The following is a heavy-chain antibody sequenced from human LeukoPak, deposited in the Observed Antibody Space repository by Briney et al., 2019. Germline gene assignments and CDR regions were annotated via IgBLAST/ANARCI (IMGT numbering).Heavy chain of an antibody. D-gene: IGHD3-22*01. CDR2: ISGSDGST. Sequence: GGSLRLSCAASGFTFSSYAMSWVRQAPGKGLEWVSAISGSDGSTYYADSVKGRFTISRDNSKNTLYLQMSSLRAEDTAVYYCARTYYYDSSGYPPGIYWGQGTLITVSS. J-gene: IGHJ4*02. CDR1: GFTFSSYA. V-gene: IGHV3-23*01. CDR3: ARTYYYDSSGYPPGIY.